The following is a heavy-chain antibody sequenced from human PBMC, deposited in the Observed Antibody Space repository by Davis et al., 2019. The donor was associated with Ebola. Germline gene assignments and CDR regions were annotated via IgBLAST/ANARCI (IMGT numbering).Heavy chain of an antibody. CDR2: INPSGGST. CDR3: ARVFTSSIWYRGLNYKYYGMDV. Sequence: ASVKVSCKASGYTFTSYYMHWVRQAPGQGLEWMGIINPSGGSTSYAQKFQGRVTITRDTSASTAYMELSSLRSEDTAVYYCARVFTSSIWYRGLNYKYYGMDVWGQGTTVTVSS. D-gene: IGHD6-13*01. V-gene: IGHV1-46*01. J-gene: IGHJ6*02. CDR1: GYTFTSYY.